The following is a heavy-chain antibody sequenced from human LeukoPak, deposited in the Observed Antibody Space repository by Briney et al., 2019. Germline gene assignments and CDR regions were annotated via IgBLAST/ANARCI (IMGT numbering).Heavy chain of an antibody. V-gene: IGHV1-46*01. CDR3: ARAGYDSSGYYKGKDAFDI. Sequence: ASVKVSCKASGYTFTSYYMHWVRQAPGQGLEWMGIINPSGGSTSYAQKFQGRVTMTRDMSTSTVYMELSSLRSEDTAVYYCARAGYDSSGYYKGKDAFDIWGQGTMVTVSS. CDR2: INPSGGST. CDR1: GYTFTSYY. D-gene: IGHD3-22*01. J-gene: IGHJ3*02.